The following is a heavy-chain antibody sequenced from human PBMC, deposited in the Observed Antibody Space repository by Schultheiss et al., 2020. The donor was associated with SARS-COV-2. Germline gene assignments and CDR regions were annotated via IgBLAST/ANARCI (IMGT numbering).Heavy chain of an antibody. CDR2: ISYDGSNK. CDR3: ARGYYDSSGYSAQDY. Sequence: GSLRLSCEASGFTFSSYAVHWVRQAPGKGLEWVAVISYDGSNKYYADSVKGRFTISRDNSKNTLYLQMNSLRAEDTAMYYCARGYYDSSGYSAQDYWGQGTLVTVSS. J-gene: IGHJ4*02. V-gene: IGHV3-30*01. CDR1: GFTFSSYA. D-gene: IGHD3-22*01.